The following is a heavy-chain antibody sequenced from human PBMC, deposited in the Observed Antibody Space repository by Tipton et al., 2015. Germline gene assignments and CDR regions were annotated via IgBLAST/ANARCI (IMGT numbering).Heavy chain of an antibody. D-gene: IGHD6-13*01. CDR1: GGSISSYY. Sequence: TLSLTCTVSGGSISSYYWSWIRQPAGKGLEWIGRIYTSGSTNYNPSLKSRVTMSVDTSKNQFSLKLSSVTAADTAVYYCAREAVGSSWLAWFDPWGQGTLVTVSS. CDR2: IYTSGST. CDR3: AREAVGSSWLAWFDP. J-gene: IGHJ5*02. V-gene: IGHV4-4*07.